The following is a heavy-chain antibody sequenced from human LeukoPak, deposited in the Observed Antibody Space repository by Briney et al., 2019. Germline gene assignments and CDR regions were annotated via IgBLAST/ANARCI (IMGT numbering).Heavy chain of an antibody. V-gene: IGHV3-33*01. CDR3: ARDGTVTAGPFDP. D-gene: IGHD4-11*01. J-gene: IGHJ5*02. Sequence: PGTSLRLSCAASGITFGSFGMHWVREAPGKGLEWVAFIWYDGSNKYYADSVKGRFTISRDNSKNTLYLQMNSLRVEDTAVYYCARDGTVTAGPFDPWGQGTLVTVSS. CDR1: GITFGSFG. CDR2: IWYDGSNK.